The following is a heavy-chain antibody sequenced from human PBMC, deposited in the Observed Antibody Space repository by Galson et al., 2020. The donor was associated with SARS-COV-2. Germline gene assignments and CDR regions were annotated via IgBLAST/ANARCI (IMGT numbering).Heavy chain of an antibody. Sequence: GGSLRLSCAASGFTFSNYAMSWVRQAPGKGLEWVATMSGSGRSTQYTDSVKGRFTISRDNSKNTLYLQMSSLRAEDTAIYYCATDRRAVAGEYFESWGQGTLVTVSS. V-gene: IGHV3-23*01. CDR2: MSGSGRST. D-gene: IGHD6-19*01. CDR1: GFTFSNYA. J-gene: IGHJ4*02. CDR3: ATDRRAVAGEYFES.